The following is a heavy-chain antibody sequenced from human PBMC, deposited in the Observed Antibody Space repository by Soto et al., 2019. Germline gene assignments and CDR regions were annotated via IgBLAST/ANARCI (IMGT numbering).Heavy chain of an antibody. Sequence: QVQLVQSGAEVKKPGASVKVSCKASGYTFTSYAMHWVRQAPGQRLEWMGWINADNGDTKYSQKFQGRVSITRDTSASTAYMELCSLRSEDTAVYYCARGPQKYSVAGGYWGQGTLVTVSS. D-gene: IGHD5-18*01. J-gene: IGHJ4*02. CDR1: GYTFTSYA. V-gene: IGHV1-3*01. CDR2: INADNGDT. CDR3: ARGPQKYSVAGGY.